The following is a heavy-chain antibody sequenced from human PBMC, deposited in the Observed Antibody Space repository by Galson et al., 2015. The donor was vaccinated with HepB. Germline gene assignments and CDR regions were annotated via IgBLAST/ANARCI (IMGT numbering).Heavy chain of an antibody. D-gene: IGHD2-15*01. CDR1: GGSISSYY. CDR2: IYYSGST. J-gene: IGHJ3*02. Sequence: LSLTCTVSGGSISSYYWSWIRQPPGKGLEWIGYIYYSGSTNYNPSLKSRVTISVDTSKNQFSLKLSSVTAADTAVYYCARDPGYCSGGSCYSSAFDIWGQGTMVTVSS. CDR3: ARDPGYCSGGSCYSSAFDI. V-gene: IGHV4-59*01.